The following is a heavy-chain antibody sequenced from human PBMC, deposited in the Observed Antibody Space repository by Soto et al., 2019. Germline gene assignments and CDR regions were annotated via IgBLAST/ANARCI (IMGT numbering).Heavy chain of an antibody. CDR3: VRDGVGATTYFGYFYY. CDR2: TRHDGSNT. D-gene: IGHD1-26*01. CDR1: GFNFGGYG. Sequence: QVQLVESGGGVVQPGRSLRLSCAASGFNFGGYGMHWVRQAPGKGLEWVAITRHDGSNTYYADSVRVRFTISRDNSKNTLYLQMNSLTVEYTAVYYCVRDGVGATTYFGYFYYWGQGTLITASS. J-gene: IGHJ4*02. V-gene: IGHV3-33*01.